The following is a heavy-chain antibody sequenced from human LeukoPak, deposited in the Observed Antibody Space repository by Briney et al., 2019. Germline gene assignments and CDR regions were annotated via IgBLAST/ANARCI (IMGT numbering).Heavy chain of an antibody. J-gene: IGHJ4*02. CDR1: GGSFSGYY. D-gene: IGHD3-10*01. Sequence: KPSETLSLTCAVYGGSFSGYYWSWIRQPPGKGLEWIGEINHSGSTNYNPSLKSRVTISVDTSKNQFSLKLSSVTAADTAVYYCARGLNYYGSGRPDYWGQGTLVTVSS. CDR3: ARGLNYYGSGRPDY. CDR2: INHSGST. V-gene: IGHV4-34*01.